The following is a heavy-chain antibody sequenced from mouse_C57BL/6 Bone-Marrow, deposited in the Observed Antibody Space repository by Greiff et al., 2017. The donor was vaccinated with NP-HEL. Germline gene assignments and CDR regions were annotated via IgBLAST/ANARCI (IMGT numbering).Heavy chain of an antibody. CDR3: ARDLLRRNYFDY. Sequence: VQLQQPGAELVKPGASVKMSCKASGYTFTSYWITWVKQRPGQGLEWIGDIYPGSGSTNNNEKFTSKATLTFYTSSSTAYMQLSSRTSEDSAVYYCARDLLRRNYFDYWGQGTTLTVSS. CDR2: IYPGSGST. V-gene: IGHV1-55*01. D-gene: IGHD1-1*01. CDR1: GYTFTSYW. J-gene: IGHJ2*01.